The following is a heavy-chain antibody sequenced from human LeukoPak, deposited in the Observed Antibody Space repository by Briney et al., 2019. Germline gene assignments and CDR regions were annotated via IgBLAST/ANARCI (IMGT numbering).Heavy chain of an antibody. V-gene: IGHV3-23*01. CDR1: GFTFSSYA. Sequence: GGSLRLSCAASGFTFSSYAMSWVRQAPGKGLEWISAISGSGGSTYYADSEKGRFTISRDNSKNTLYLQMNSLRAEDTAVYYCAKDPYSSSPNNWFDPWGQGTLVTVSS. D-gene: IGHD6-6*01. CDR2: ISGSGGST. J-gene: IGHJ5*02. CDR3: AKDPYSSSPNNWFDP.